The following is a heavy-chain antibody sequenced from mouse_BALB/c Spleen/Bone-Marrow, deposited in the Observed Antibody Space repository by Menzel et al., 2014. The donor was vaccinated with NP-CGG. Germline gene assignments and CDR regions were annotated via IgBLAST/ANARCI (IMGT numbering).Heavy chain of an antibody. CDR3: ARRGVYYYGSFAY. Sequence: QVQLQQSGAELVMPGASVKMSCKASGYTFTDYWMHWVKQRPGQGLEWIGAIDTSDSYTSYNQKFKGKATLTVDESSSPAYMQLSSLTSEASGFFYCARRGVYYYGSFAYWAQGPTLTVSS. J-gene: IGHJ2*01. CDR1: GYTFTDYW. V-gene: IGHV1-69*01. D-gene: IGHD1-1*01. CDR2: IDTSDSYT.